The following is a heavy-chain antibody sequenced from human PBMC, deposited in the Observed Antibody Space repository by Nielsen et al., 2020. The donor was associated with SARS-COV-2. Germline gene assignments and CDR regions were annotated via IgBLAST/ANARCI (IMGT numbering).Heavy chain of an antibody. CDR1: GYTFTSYY. CDR3: ARDIIIGVGATIHYRFDY. J-gene: IGHJ4*02. D-gene: IGHD1-26*01. CDR2: INPSGGSK. V-gene: IGHV1-46*01. Sequence: ASVQVSCKASGYTFTSYYMHWVRQATAQGLEWMGIINPSGGSKSYAQKFQGRVTMTRDTSTSTVYMELSSLRSEDTAVYYCARDIIIGVGATIHYRFDYWGQGTLVTVSS.